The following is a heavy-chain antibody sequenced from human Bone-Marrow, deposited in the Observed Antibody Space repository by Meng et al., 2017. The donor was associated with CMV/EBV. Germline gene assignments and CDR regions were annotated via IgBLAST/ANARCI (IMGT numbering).Heavy chain of an antibody. V-gene: IGHV3-21*01. D-gene: IGHD1-26*01. CDR1: GFTFSSYS. J-gene: IGHJ4*02. Sequence: GESLKISCAASGFTFSSYSMNWVRQAPGKGLEWVSSVSSSSSYIYYADSVKGRFTISRDNAKNSLYLQMNSLRAEDTAVYYCARDVVVGATRDLDYWGQGTLVTVSS. CDR3: ARDVVVGATRDLDY. CDR2: VSSSSSYI.